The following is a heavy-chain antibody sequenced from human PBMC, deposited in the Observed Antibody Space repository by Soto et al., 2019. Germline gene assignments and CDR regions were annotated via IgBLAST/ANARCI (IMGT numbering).Heavy chain of an antibody. J-gene: IGHJ3*02. Sequence: SGPTLVNPTETLTLTCTVSGFSLSNARMGVSWIRQPPGKALEWLAHIFSNDEKSYSTSLKSRLTISKDTSKSQVVLTMTNMDPVDTATYYCARIRAYYDSSGQYLWGAFDIWGQGTMVTV. V-gene: IGHV2-26*01. D-gene: IGHD3-22*01. CDR3: ARIRAYYDSSGQYLWGAFDI. CDR2: IFSNDEK. CDR1: GFSLSNARMG.